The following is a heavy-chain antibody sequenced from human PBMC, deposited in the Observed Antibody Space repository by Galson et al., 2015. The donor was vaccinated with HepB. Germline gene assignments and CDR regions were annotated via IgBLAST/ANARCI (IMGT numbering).Heavy chain of an antibody. Sequence: SLRLYCAASGFSFSRYAMHWVRQAPGKGLEGVAVIPDDGANKSYADSVRGRFAISRDTSKNTLYLQMNSLGPEDTAVYYCARVHNPASTVDLIDYWGQGTLVTVSS. D-gene: IGHD1-1*01. CDR3: ARVHNPASTVDLIDY. J-gene: IGHJ4*02. CDR1: GFSFSRYA. CDR2: IPDDGANK. V-gene: IGHV3-30*03.